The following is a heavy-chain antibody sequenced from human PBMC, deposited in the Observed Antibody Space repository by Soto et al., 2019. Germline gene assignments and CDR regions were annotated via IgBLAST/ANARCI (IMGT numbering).Heavy chain of an antibody. V-gene: IGHV1-18*01. Sequence: ASVKVSCKASGYTFTSYGISWVRQAPGQELEWMGWISDYNGNTNYSQMLQGRVPKTTDTSKRTANMELRSLISDDTAVYSCEKARVAAADWFDHWGQGTLVTVSS. CDR1: GYTFTSYG. J-gene: IGHJ5*02. CDR2: ISDYNGNT. CDR3: EKARVAAADWFDH. D-gene: IGHD2-15*01.